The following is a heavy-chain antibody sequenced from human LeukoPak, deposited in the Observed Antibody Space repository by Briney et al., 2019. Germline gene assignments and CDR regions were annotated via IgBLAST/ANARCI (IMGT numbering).Heavy chain of an antibody. V-gene: IGHV3-23*01. CDR3: AREYYYDSSGYYPY. CDR1: RFTFSSYG. D-gene: IGHD3-22*01. J-gene: IGHJ4*02. CDR2: ISGSGGST. Sequence: GGTLRVSCAASRFTFSSYGMSWVRQAPGKGLEWVSAISGSGGSTYYADSVKGRFTISRDNSKNTLYLQMNSLRAEDTAVYYCAREYYYDSSGYYPYWGQGTLVTVSS.